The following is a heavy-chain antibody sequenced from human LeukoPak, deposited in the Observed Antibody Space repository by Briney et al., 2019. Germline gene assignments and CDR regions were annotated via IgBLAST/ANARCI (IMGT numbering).Heavy chain of an antibody. CDR2: ISSSSSTI. V-gene: IGHV3-48*01. CDR1: GFTFSSYS. J-gene: IGHJ3*02. D-gene: IGHD2-2*01. Sequence: GGSLRLSCAASGFTFSSYSMNWVRQAPGKGLEWVSYISSSSSTIYYADSVKGRFTISRDNAKNSLYLQMNSLRAEDTAVYYCARVYCSSTSCYLLPEAFDIWGQGTMVTVSS. CDR3: ARVYCSSTSCYLLPEAFDI.